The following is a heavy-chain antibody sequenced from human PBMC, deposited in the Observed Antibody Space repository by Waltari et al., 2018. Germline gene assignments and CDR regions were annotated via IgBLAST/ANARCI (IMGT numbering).Heavy chain of an antibody. CDR1: GFTLTDFG. V-gene: IGHV3-33*01. CDR2: MWYDGSDK. J-gene: IGHJ5*02. CDR3: TRDRSSSSWDVWFDP. Sequence: QVQLVESGGGVVQPGRPLRRSCTASGFTLTDFGRHWVRQAPGKGLEWVATMWYDGSDKDYADSVKGRFTISRDDSQNTLYLQMNSLRVEDTAVYYCTRDRSSSSWDVWFDPWGQGTLVTVSS. D-gene: IGHD6-13*01.